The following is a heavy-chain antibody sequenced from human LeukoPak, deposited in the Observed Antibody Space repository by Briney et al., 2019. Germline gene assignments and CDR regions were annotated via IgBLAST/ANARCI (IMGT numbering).Heavy chain of an antibody. V-gene: IGHV4-59*01. CDR3: ARSSGPYYYCGMDV. D-gene: IGHD6-19*01. Sequence: SETLSLTCTVSGGSISSYYWSWIRQPPGKRLEWIGYIYYSGSTNYNPSLKSRVTISVDTSKNQFSLKLSSVTAADTAVYYCARSSGPYYYCGMDVWGQGTTVTVSS. CDR1: GGSISSYY. J-gene: IGHJ6*02. CDR2: IYYSGST.